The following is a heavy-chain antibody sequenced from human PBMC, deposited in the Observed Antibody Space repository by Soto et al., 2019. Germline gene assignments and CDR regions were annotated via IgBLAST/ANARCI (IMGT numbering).Heavy chain of an antibody. J-gene: IGHJ4*02. V-gene: IGHV3-30*18. CDR3: AKDFDSFFDY. D-gene: IGHD5-18*01. Sequence: GGSLRLSCAASGFTFSSYGMHWVRQAPGKGLEWVAVISYDGSNKYYADSVKGRFTISRDNSKNTLYLQMNSLRAEDTAVYYCAKDFDSFFDYWGQGTLVTVSS. CDR2: ISYDGSNK. CDR1: GFTFSSYG.